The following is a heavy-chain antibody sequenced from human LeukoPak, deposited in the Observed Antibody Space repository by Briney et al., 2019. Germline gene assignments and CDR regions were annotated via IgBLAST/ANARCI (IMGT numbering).Heavy chain of an antibody. CDR2: MNPNRGNT. V-gene: IGHV1-8*01. J-gene: IGHJ4*02. Sequence: ASVTVSFKSSGYTFISYDLNWVRQATGQGLEWMGWMNPNRGNTGYAQKFQGRVTMTRNTSISTAYMELSSLRSEDTAVYYCARGGLLWFGESTEFHYWRQRTLVTVSS. CDR3: ARGGLLWFGESTEFHY. D-gene: IGHD3-10*01. CDR1: GYTFISYD.